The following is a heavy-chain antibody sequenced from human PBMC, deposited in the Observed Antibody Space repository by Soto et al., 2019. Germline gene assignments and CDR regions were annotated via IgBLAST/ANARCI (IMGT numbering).Heavy chain of an antibody. CDR1: GFTFSNYW. CDR3: GRVAVRKYKTGWPEIDY. J-gene: IGHJ4*02. V-gene: IGHV3-7*01. D-gene: IGHD6-19*01. Sequence: EMQLVESGGGLVQPEGSLRLACVASGFTFSNYWMSWVRQAPGKGLEWVANIKKDGSEKYYVDSVKGRFSISRDNAKNSLYLQMNSLRVEDTAVYYCGRVAVRKYKTGWPEIDYWGLGTRVTVSS. CDR2: IKKDGSEK.